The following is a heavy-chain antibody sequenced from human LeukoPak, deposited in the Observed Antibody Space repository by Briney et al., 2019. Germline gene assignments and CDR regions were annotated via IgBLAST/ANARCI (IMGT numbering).Heavy chain of an antibody. J-gene: IGHJ3*01. D-gene: IGHD2-21*01. CDR1: GGSISSSSYY. CDR2: MYYSGST. Sequence: SETLSLTCTVSGGSISSSSYYWGWIRQPPGKGLEWIGTMYYSGSTYYNPSLKSRVTISVDTSKNHFSLKLSSVTAADTAVYYCAGYNRGGTYCGLWGQGTMVTVSS. CDR3: AGYNRGGTYCGL. V-gene: IGHV4-39*02.